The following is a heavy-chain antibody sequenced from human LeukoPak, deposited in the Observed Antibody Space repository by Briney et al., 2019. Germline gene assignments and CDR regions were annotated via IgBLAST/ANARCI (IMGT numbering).Heavy chain of an antibody. J-gene: IGHJ1*01. V-gene: IGHV3-53*01. Sequence: GGSLRLSCTASGFTVSSNYMSWVRQAPGKGLEWVSVIYSGGSTYYADSVKGRSTISRDNSKNTLYLQMNSLRAEDTAVYYCARDPRRQWLYTFQHWGQGTLVTVSS. CDR1: GFTVSSNY. D-gene: IGHD6-19*01. CDR3: ARDPRRQWLYTFQH. CDR2: IYSGGST.